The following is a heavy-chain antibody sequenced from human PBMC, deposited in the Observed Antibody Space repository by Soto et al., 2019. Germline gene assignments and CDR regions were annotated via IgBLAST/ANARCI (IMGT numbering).Heavy chain of an antibody. CDR1: GYTFTTYG. CDR2: ISGYNGHT. Sequence: QVQLVQSGAEVRKPGASVKVSCKASGYTFTTYGISWVRQAPGQGLEWMGWISGYNGHTKYAQKFQGRVTMTTDTAXXTVYMDLQSLRSDDTAVYYCAREGEMPYYYYGLDVWGQGTTVTVSS. V-gene: IGHV1-18*01. D-gene: IGHD3-16*01. CDR3: AREGEMPYYYYGLDV. J-gene: IGHJ6*02.